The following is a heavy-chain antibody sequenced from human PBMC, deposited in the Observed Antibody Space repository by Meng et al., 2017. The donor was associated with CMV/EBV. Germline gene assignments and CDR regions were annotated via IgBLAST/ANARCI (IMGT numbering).Heavy chain of an antibody. Sequence: ASVKVSCKASGYTFTSYDINWVRQATGQGLEWMGWMNPNSGNTGYAQKFQGRVTITRYTSISTAYMELSSLRSEDTAVYYCAREGISDQLLSENWFDPWGQGTLVTVSS. D-gene: IGHD2-2*01. V-gene: IGHV1-8*03. CDR1: GYTFTSYD. CDR3: AREGISDQLLSENWFDP. CDR2: MNPNSGNT. J-gene: IGHJ5*02.